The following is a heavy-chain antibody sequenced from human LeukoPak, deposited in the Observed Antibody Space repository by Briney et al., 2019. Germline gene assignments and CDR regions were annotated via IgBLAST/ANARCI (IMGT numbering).Heavy chain of an antibody. CDR3: ARDMSPYGGNRYYYYYGMDV. J-gene: IGHJ6*02. Sequence: GRSLRLSCAASGFTFSSYAMRWVRQAPGKGLEWVTVISYDGSNKYYADSVKGRFTISRDNSKNTLYLQMNSLRAEDTAVYYCARDMSPYGGNRYYYYYGMDVWGQGTTVTVSS. V-gene: IGHV3-30-3*01. D-gene: IGHD4-23*01. CDR1: GFTFSSYA. CDR2: ISYDGSNK.